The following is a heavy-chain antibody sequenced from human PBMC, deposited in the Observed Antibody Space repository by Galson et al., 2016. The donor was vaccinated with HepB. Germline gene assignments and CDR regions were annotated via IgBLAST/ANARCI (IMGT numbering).Heavy chain of an antibody. CDR2: DSMDGRRK. CDR1: GFTFSGYG. D-gene: IGHD2/OR15-2a*01. CDR3: ARRHEYCPPVGCSVDY. V-gene: IGHV3-30*03. Sequence: SLRLSCAASGFTFSGYGMPWVRQAPGKGLEWVAADSMDGRRKFYADSVKGRFTISRDNSNNMLFLQMSSLTEDDTAVYYCARRHEYCPPVGCSVDYWGQGTLVSVSS. J-gene: IGHJ4*02.